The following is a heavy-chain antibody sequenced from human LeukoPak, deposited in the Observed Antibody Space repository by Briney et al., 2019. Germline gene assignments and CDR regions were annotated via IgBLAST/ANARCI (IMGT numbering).Heavy chain of an antibody. D-gene: IGHD6-13*01. CDR2: ISYDGSNK. CDR3: AKVEGPGYSSSWPQGDFDY. V-gene: IGHV3-30*18. Sequence: GGSLRLSCAASGFTFSSYGMHWVRQAPGKGLEWVAGISYDGSNKYYADSVEGRFTISRDNSKNTLYLQMNSLRAEDTAVYYCAKVEGPGYSSSWPQGDFDYWGQGTLVTVSS. J-gene: IGHJ4*02. CDR1: GFTFSSYG.